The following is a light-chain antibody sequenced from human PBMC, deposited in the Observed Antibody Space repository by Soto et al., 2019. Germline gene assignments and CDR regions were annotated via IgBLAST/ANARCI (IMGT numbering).Light chain of an antibody. J-gene: IGKJ4*01. CDR1: EDINRY. V-gene: IGKV1-33*01. CDR2: AIS. Sequence: DIQMTQSPSSLSASVGDRVTITCQASEDINRYLNWYQQKPGKAPRLLIDAISKLEVGVPSRFSGSGCGTDFTFTITSLQPEDVATYFCQQYGNVPLTFGGGTKVEIK. CDR3: QQYGNVPLT.